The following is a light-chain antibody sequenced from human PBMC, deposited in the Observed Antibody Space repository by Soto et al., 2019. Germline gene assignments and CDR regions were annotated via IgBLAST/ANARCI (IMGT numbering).Light chain of an antibody. CDR1: SSDVGGNH. CDR3: SSHTSTSRYV. V-gene: IGLV2-14*03. J-gene: IGLJ1*01. Sequence: QSVLTQPASVSGSPGQSITLSCTGTSSDVGGNHVSWYQQHPGKAPRLIIYDVSNRPSGISNRFSGSKSDNTASLTISGLQPDDEADYYCSSHTSTSRYVFGTGSKVTVL. CDR2: DVS.